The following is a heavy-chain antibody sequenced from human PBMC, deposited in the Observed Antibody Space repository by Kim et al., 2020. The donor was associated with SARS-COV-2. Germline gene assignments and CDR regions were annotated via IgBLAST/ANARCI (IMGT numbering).Heavy chain of an antibody. V-gene: IGHV3-30-3*01. Sequence: GGSLRLSCAASGFTFSSYAMHWVRQAPGKGLEWVAVISYDGSNKYYGDSVKGRFTISRDNSKNTLYLQMNSLRAEDTAVYYCARGKTNIAVKNRSEYFQHWGQGTLVTVSS. J-gene: IGHJ1*01. CDR2: ISYDGSNK. CDR3: ARGKTNIAVKNRSEYFQH. D-gene: IGHD6-19*01. CDR1: GFTFSSYA.